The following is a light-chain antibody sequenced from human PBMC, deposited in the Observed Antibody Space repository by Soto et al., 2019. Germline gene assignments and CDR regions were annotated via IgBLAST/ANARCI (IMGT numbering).Light chain of an antibody. V-gene: IGKV4-1*01. CDR3: QQYYSTPRT. CDR2: WAS. CDR1: QSVLYSSNNKNY. Sequence: DIVMTQSPDSLAVSLGERATINCKSSQSVLYSSNNKNYLAWYQQKPGQPPKLLIYWASTRESGVPDRFSGSGYGTDFTHTISSLQAEDVAVYYCQQYYSTPRTFGHGTKVEIK. J-gene: IGKJ1*01.